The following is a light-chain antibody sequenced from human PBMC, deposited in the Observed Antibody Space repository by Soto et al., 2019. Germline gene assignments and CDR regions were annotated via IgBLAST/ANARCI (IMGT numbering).Light chain of an antibody. CDR3: QSYDSSLISYV. CDR2: GNS. CDR1: SSNIGAGYD. J-gene: IGLJ1*01. Sequence: QSVLTQPPSVSGAPGQRVTISCTGSSSNIGAGYDVHWYQQLPGTAPKLLIYGNSNRPSGVPDRVSGSKSGTSASLAITGLQAEEEADYYCQSYDSSLISYVFGTGTKLTVL. V-gene: IGLV1-40*01.